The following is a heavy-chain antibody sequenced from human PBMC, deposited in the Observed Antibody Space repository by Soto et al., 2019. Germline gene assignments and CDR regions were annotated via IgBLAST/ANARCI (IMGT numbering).Heavy chain of an antibody. V-gene: IGHV3-30-3*01. CDR3: ARDGGFLEWHDAFDI. CDR1: GFTFSSYA. D-gene: IGHD3-3*01. J-gene: IGHJ3*02. CDR2: ISYDGSNK. Sequence: GGSLRLSCAASGFTFSSYAMHWVRQAPGKGLEWVAVISYDGSNKYYADSVKGRFTISRDNSKNTLYLQMNSLRAEDTAVYYCARDGGFLEWHDAFDIWGQGTMVTVSS.